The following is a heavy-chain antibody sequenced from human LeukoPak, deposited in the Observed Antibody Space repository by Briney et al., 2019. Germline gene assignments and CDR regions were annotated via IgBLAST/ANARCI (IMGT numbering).Heavy chain of an antibody. Sequence: SETLSLTCTVSGGSISSYYWSWIRQPPGKGLEWIGYIYYSGSTNYNPSLKSRVTISVDTSKNQFSLKLSSVTAGDTAVYYCARGQYGSGSYPPGAFAIWGQGTMVTVSS. J-gene: IGHJ3*02. CDR1: GGSISSYY. V-gene: IGHV4-59*01. CDR2: IYYSGST. D-gene: IGHD3-10*01. CDR3: ARGQYGSGSYPPGAFAI.